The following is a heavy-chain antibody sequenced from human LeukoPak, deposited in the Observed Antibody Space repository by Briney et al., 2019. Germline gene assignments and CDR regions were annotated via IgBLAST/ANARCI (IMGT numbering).Heavy chain of an antibody. Sequence: GGSLRLSCAGSGFTFSNYGINWVRQAPGKGLEWVSYSRSSSPSMYYADSVKGRFTTSRDNAKNSLYLHMNSLRAEDTAVYYCARFAAGGSYYYYMDVWGKGTTVTVSS. CDR1: GFTFSNYG. D-gene: IGHD6-25*01. CDR3: ARFAAGGSYYYYMDV. V-gene: IGHV3-48*01. CDR2: SRSSSPSM. J-gene: IGHJ6*03.